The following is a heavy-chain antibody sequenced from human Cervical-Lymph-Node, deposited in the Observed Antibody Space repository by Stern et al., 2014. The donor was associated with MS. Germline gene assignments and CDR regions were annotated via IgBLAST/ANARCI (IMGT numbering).Heavy chain of an antibody. J-gene: IGHJ4*02. Sequence: VHLVESGGSVVQPGRSLRLSCAASGFTFSTYTMHWVRQAPGKGLEWVAVISYDGSNKYYADSVKGRFTISRDNSENTLYLQMNSLRAEDTAVYYCARRYGYFDYWGQGTLVTVSS. CDR2: ISYDGSNK. D-gene: IGHD4-17*01. CDR1: GFTFSTYT. CDR3: ARRYGYFDY. V-gene: IGHV3-30*01.